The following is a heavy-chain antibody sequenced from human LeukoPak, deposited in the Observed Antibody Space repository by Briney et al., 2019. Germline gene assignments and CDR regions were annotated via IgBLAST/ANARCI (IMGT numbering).Heavy chain of an antibody. CDR3: ARERVGTYYYDSSGYYYDY. CDR1: GGSISSSSYY. J-gene: IGHJ4*02. D-gene: IGHD3-22*01. CDR2: IYYSGST. Sequence: SETLSLTCTVSGGSISSSSYYWGWIRQPPGKGLEWIGSIYYSGSTYYNPSLKSRVTISVDTSKNQFSLKLSSVTAAATAVYYCARERVGTYYYDSSGYYYDYWGQGTLVTVSS. V-gene: IGHV4-39*07.